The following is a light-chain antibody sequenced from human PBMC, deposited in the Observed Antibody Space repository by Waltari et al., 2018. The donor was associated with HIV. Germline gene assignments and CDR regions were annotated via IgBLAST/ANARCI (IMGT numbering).Light chain of an antibody. J-gene: IGLJ1*01. CDR1: SSNHGYNG. CDR2: FDD. CDR3: AAWDDSLNGYV. V-gene: IGLV1-36*01. Sequence: QSVLTQSPSVSEAPRQRVTISCSCSSSNHGYNGVNWYQQLPGKAPKLLIYFDDLLSSGGSDRFSGSKSGISASLAISGLQSEDEGDYCCAAWDDSLNGYVFGTGTKVTVL.